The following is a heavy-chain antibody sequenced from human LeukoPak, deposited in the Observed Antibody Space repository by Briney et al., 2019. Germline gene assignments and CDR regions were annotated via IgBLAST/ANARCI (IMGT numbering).Heavy chain of an antibody. V-gene: IGHV4-30-4*01. D-gene: IGHD2-2*02. J-gene: IGHJ4*02. CDR2: IYSSGDT. Sequence: PSETLSLTCTVSGGSISSGDSSWSWIRQPPGKGLEWLGYIYSSGDTYYNPSLKSRVTISVDTSKNQFSLRLSSVTAADTAVYYCARTPGYCSGTSCYIGYWGQGTLLTVSS. CDR1: GGSISSGDSS. CDR3: ARTPGYCSGTSCYIGY.